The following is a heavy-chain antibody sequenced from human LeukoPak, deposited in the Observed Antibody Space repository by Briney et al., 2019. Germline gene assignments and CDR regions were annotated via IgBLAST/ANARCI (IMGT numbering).Heavy chain of an antibody. CDR2: IYPGDSDT. J-gene: IGHJ3*02. Sequence: GESLKISCQGSGYSFTSYWIGWVRQMPGKGLEWMGIIYPGDSDTRYSPSFQGQVTISADKSISTAYLQWSSLKASDTAMYYCARGGSGSYYPWAFDIWGQGTMVTVSS. D-gene: IGHD3-10*01. CDR3: ARGGSGSYYPWAFDI. V-gene: IGHV5-51*01. CDR1: GYSFTSYW.